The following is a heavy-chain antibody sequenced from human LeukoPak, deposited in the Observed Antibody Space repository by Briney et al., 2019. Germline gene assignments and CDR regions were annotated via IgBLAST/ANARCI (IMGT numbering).Heavy chain of an antibody. Sequence: GSLTLSCAASGFTFSSYEMNWVRQAPGKGLEWVSGISGSGGKTYYADSVKGRFTVSRDNSKNTLYLQMNSLRAEDTAVYYCAKGTPGLWAFDIWGQGTMVTVSS. J-gene: IGHJ3*02. V-gene: IGHV3-23*01. CDR3: AKGTPGLWAFDI. CDR2: ISGSGGKT. D-gene: IGHD3-16*01. CDR1: GFTFSSYE.